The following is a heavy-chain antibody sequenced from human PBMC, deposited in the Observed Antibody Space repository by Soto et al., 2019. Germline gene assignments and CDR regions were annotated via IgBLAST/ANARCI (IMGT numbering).Heavy chain of an antibody. V-gene: IGHV5-51*01. D-gene: IGHD3-3*01. CDR1: GYSFTSYW. Sequence: GESLKISCKGSGYSFTSYWIGWVRQMPGKGLEWMGIIYPGDSDTRYSPSFQGQVTISADKSISTAYLQWSSLKASDTAMCYCARRDLENYYGMDVWGQGTTVTVSS. J-gene: IGHJ6*02. CDR2: IYPGDSDT. CDR3: ARRDLENYYGMDV.